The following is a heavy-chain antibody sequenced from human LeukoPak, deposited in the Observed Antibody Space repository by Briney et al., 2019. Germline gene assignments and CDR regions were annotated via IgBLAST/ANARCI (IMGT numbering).Heavy chain of an antibody. Sequence: GGSLRLSCAASGFTFSKYWMLWVRQAPGEGLESVSRINTDGTVTTYADSVKGRFTVSTDNADNTMFLQMNSVRDEDTAVYYCATKQWLAPPPDSWGQGTPVTVSS. CDR1: GFTFSKYW. CDR2: INTDGTVT. V-gene: IGHV3-74*01. D-gene: IGHD6-19*01. J-gene: IGHJ4*02. CDR3: ATKQWLAPPPDS.